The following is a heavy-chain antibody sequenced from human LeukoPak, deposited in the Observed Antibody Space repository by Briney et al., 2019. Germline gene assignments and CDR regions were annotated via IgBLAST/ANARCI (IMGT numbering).Heavy chain of an antibody. CDR1: GGTFSSYA. CDR3: ARGWFGELVFDH. Sequence: ASVKVSCKASGGTFSSYAISWVRQAPGQGLEWMGGIIPIFGTANYAQKFQGRVTITTDESTSTAYMELSSLRSEDTAVYYRARGWFGELVFDHWGQGTLVTVSS. CDR2: IIPIFGTA. V-gene: IGHV1-69*05. J-gene: IGHJ4*02. D-gene: IGHD3-10*01.